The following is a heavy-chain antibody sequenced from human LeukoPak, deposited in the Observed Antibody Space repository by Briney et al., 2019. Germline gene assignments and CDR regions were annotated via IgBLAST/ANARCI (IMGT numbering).Heavy chain of an antibody. V-gene: IGHV1-18*01. CDR3: ARDLACSGTSCSGTGY. D-gene: IGHD2-2*01. Sequence: ASVKVSCKASGYAFTSYGISWVRQAPGQGLECMGWISAYNGNTNYAQKLQGRVTMTTDTSTSTAYMELRSLRSDDTAVYYCARDLACSGTSCSGTGYWGQGTLVTVSS. J-gene: IGHJ4*02. CDR2: ISAYNGNT. CDR1: GYAFTSYG.